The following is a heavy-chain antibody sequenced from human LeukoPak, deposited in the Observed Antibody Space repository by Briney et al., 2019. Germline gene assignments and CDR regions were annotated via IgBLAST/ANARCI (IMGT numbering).Heavy chain of an antibody. V-gene: IGHV3-7*01. CDR2: IKEDGREK. J-gene: IGHJ4*02. CDR1: GFTFSTYW. D-gene: IGHD3-22*01. Sequence: GGSLRLSCAASGFTFSTYWMSWVRQAPGKGLEWVANIKEDGREKYYGDPVKGRFTISRDNAKNSLYLQMNSLRAEDTAVYYCARDSSGYQWGQGTLVTVSS. CDR3: ARDSSGYQ.